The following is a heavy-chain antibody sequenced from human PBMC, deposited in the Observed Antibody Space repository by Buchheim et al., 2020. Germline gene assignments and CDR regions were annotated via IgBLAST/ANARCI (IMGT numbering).Heavy chain of an antibody. D-gene: IGHD3-10*01. CDR1: GYTFTGYY. J-gene: IGHJ6*02. CDR2: INPNSGGT. Sequence: QVQLVQSGAEVKKPGASVKVSCKASGYTFTGYYMHWVRQAPGQGLEWMGWINPNSGGTNHAQKFQGWVTMTRETSISTAHMELSRLRSDDTAVYYCARDRITMVRGVSYYYYGMDVWGQGTT. CDR3: ARDRITMVRGVSYYYYGMDV. V-gene: IGHV1-2*04.